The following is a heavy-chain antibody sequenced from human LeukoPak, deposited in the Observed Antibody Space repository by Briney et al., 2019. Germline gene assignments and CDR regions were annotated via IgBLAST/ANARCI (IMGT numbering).Heavy chain of an antibody. D-gene: IGHD4-11*01. CDR3: ARPTVTTGVDAFDI. J-gene: IGHJ3*02. Sequence: GGSLRLSCAASGFTFSDYYMSWIRQAPGKGLEWVSYISSSDTTTYYADSVKGRFTISRDNAKNSLYLQMNSLRAEDTAVYYCARPTVTTGVDAFDIWGQGTVVTVSS. CDR1: GFTFSDYY. CDR2: ISSSDTTT. V-gene: IGHV3-11*04.